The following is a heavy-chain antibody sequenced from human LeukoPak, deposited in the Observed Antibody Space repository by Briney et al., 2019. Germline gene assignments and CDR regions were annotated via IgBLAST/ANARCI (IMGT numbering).Heavy chain of an antibody. CDR2: VSYDGSNK. V-gene: IGHV3-30*18. J-gene: IGHJ6*02. CDR1: GFTFWSYG. CDR3: AKDRLMMSSYYRMDV. D-gene: IGHD3-16*01. Sequence: GRSLRLSCAATGFTFWSYGMHGVRQAPGKGLEWVSVVSYDGSNKNYADSVKGRFTISRDNSKNTLYLQLNSLRVEDTAVYYCAKDRLMMSSYYRMDVWGQGTTVTVSS.